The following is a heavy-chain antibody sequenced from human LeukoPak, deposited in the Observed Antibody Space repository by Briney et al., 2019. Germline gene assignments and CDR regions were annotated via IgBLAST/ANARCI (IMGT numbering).Heavy chain of an antibody. CDR1: GFTFSDYY. D-gene: IGHD3-22*01. CDR3: AKDTSDSSGYSETSGAFDI. V-gene: IGHV3-11*05. J-gene: IGHJ3*02. Sequence: GGSLRLSCAASGFTFSDYYMSWIRQAPGKGLEWVSYISSSSSYTNYADSVKGRFTISRDNSKNSLYLQMNSLRTEDTALYYCAKDTSDSSGYSETSGAFDIWGQGTMVTVSS. CDR2: ISSSSSYT.